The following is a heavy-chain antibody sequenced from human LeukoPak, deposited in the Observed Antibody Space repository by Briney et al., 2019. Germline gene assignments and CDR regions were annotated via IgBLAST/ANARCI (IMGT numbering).Heavy chain of an antibody. D-gene: IGHD5-18*01. V-gene: IGHV3-21*01. CDR3: ARRGGYSYGMDV. CDR2: ISSSSSYI. Sequence: PGGSLRLSCAASGFTFSSYSMNWVRQAPGKGLEWVSSISSSSSYIYYADSVKGRFTISRDNAKNSLHLQMNSLRAEDTAVYYCARRGGYSYGMDVWGQGTTVTVSS. J-gene: IGHJ6*02. CDR1: GFTFSSYS.